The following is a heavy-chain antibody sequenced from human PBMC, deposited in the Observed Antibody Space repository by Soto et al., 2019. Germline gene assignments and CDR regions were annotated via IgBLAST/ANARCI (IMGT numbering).Heavy chain of an antibody. CDR2: IIPIFSTP. J-gene: IGHJ5*02. D-gene: IGHD1-26*01. CDR3: ASHSGSYYGVWFDP. V-gene: IGHV1-69*01. CDR1: GGTFSSYA. Sequence: QVQLVQSGAEVKKPGSSVKVSCKASGGTFSSYAISWVRQAPGQGLEWMGGIIPIFSTPNYAEKFQGRVTITADESTSKVYMELTSLRSEDTAVYYCASHSGSYYGVWFDPWGQGTLVTVSS.